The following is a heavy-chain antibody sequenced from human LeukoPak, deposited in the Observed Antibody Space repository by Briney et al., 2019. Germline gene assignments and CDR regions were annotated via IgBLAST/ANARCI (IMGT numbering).Heavy chain of an antibody. V-gene: IGHV1-46*01. Sequence: ASVKVSCKASGYTFTSYYMHWVRQAPGQGLEWMGIINPSGGITSYAQKFQGRVTMTRDTSTSTVYMELSSLRSEDTAVYYCARDRGGRNSYGHFDYWGQGTLVTVSS. D-gene: IGHD5-18*01. CDR2: INPSGGIT. J-gene: IGHJ4*02. CDR1: GYTFTSYY. CDR3: ARDRGGRNSYGHFDY.